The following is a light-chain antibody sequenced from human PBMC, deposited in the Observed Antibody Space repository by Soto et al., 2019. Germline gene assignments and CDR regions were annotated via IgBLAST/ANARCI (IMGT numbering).Light chain of an antibody. Sequence: EIVLTQSPGTLSLSPGERATLSCRASQSVSSSYLAWYQRKLGQAPRLLIYGASVRATGIPDRFSGSGSGTEFTLTISSLQPDDFATYYCQHYNSYSEAFGQGTKVDIK. CDR3: QHYNSYSEA. CDR2: GAS. J-gene: IGKJ1*01. CDR1: QSVSSSY. V-gene: IGKV3-20*01.